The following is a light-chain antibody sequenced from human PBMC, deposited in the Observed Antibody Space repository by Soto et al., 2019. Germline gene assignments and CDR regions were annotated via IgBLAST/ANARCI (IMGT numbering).Light chain of an antibody. J-gene: IGKJ5*01. CDR2: AAS. CDR3: QQSYGSIT. Sequence: QMTQSPFPLSSSVGDRITITWWASQSISGSLNWYQQKPGKAPNLLIYAASSLQSGVPSRFSGSGYGTDFTLAISSLQPEDFATYYCQQSYGSITFGQGTRLEIK. V-gene: IGKV1-39*01. CDR1: QSISGS.